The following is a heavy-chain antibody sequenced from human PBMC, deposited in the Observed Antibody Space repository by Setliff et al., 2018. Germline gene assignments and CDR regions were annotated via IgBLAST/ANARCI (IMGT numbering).Heavy chain of an antibody. D-gene: IGHD2-15*01. CDR3: ARGRGPDIVVTIPGDY. Sequence: RASVKVSCKASGYTFSNFGFSWVRQAPGQGLEWMGWISAYNGNTNYAQRLRGRVTMTTDTSTNTAYMELRSLTSDDTAIYYCARGRGPDIVVTIPGDYWGQGTQVTVSS. CDR2: ISAYNGNT. J-gene: IGHJ4*02. V-gene: IGHV1-18*01. CDR1: GYTFSNFG.